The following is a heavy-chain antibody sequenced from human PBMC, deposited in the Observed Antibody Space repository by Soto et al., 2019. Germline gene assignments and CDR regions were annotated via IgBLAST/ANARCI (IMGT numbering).Heavy chain of an antibody. CDR1: GGSFSGYY. D-gene: IGHD3-3*01. CDR2: INHSGST. Sequence: QVQLQQWGAGLLKPSETLSLTCAVYGGSFSGYYWSWIRQPPGKGLEWMGEINHSGSTNYNPSLKRRVTLSVATAKNQFSRRLSSVTAADTAVYYCARGRGGSRSGYLSYYMDVWGKGTTVTVSS. J-gene: IGHJ6*03. CDR3: ARGRGGSRSGYLSYYMDV. V-gene: IGHV4-34*01.